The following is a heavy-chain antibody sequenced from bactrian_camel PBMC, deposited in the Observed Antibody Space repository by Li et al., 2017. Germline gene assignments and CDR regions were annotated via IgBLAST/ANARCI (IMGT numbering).Heavy chain of an antibody. J-gene: IGHJ4*01. CDR2: INSGGGST. CDR3: ANSRERYSDYVHVY. V-gene: IGHV3S1*01. Sequence: HVQLVESGGGLVQPGGSLRLSCAASGFTFSSYWMFWVRQAPGKGLKWVSTINSGGGSTYYADSVKGRFTIPRDNAKNTLYLHLNSLKTEDTAMYYCANSRERYSDYVHVYWGQGTQVTVS. D-gene: IGHD4*01. CDR1: GFTFSSYW.